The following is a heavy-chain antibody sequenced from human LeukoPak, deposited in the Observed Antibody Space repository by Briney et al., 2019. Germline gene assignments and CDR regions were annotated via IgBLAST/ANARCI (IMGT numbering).Heavy chain of an antibody. J-gene: IGHJ4*02. V-gene: IGHV4-39*01. CDR2: VFYTGST. D-gene: IGHD6-13*01. Sequence: PSETLSLTCTVSGVSIISSNYYWGWFRQPPGKGLEWIASVFYTGSTRHNPSLKSRVTISVDTSMNEFSLNLSSVTAEDTAVYYCARRLGSSADGILKYYFDYWGQGTLVTVSS. CDR3: ARRLGSSADGILKYYFDY. CDR1: GVSIISSNYY.